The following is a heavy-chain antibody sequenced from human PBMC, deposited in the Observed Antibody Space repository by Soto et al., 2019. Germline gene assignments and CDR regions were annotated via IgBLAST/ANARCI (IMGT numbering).Heavy chain of an antibody. CDR2: IYYSGST. Sequence: XETLSLTLTVSGGSMSSSRYYWGWIRQPPGKGLEWIGSIYYSGSTYYNPSLKSRVTISVDTSKNQFSLKLSSVTAADTAVYYCARRNARRAARHPDSWGQGTLVTVYS. CDR1: GGSMSSSRYY. CDR3: ARRNARRAARHPDS. D-gene: IGHD6-6*01. V-gene: IGHV4-39*01. J-gene: IGHJ5*01.